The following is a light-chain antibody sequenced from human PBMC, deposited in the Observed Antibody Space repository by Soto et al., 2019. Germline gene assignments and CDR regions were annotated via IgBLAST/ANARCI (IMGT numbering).Light chain of an antibody. V-gene: IGKV1-5*01. Sequence: DIQMTQSPSTLSASVGDRVTITCRVSQSISAWLAWYQQKPGKAPQLLIYEASTLQSGGPSRFSGGGSGTEFTLTISSLQPDDFATDYCQQYNSYSRRTFGQGTKVEIK. CDR3: QQYNSYSRRT. J-gene: IGKJ1*01. CDR1: QSISAW. CDR2: EAS.